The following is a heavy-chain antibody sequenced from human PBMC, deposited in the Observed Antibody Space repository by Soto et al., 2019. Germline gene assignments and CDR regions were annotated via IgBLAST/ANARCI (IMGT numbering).Heavy chain of an antibody. Sequence: PSETLSLTCTVSGGSISSSSYYWGWIRQPPGKGLEWIGSIYYSGSTYYNPSLKSRVTISVDTSKNQFSLKLSSVTAADTAVYYCARLRAGLWEPDPNWGQGTLVTVSS. J-gene: IGHJ4*02. CDR1: GGSISSSSYY. V-gene: IGHV4-39*01. CDR3: ARLRAGLWEPDPN. D-gene: IGHD1-26*01. CDR2: IYYSGST.